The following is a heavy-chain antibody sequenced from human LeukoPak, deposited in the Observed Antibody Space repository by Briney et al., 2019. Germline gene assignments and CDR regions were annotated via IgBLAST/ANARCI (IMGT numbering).Heavy chain of an antibody. CDR2: INPSGGST. CDR3: ARVPLLEWELFDY. CDR1: GYTFTSYY. D-gene: IGHD1-26*01. V-gene: IGHV1-46*01. J-gene: IGHJ4*02. Sequence: ASVKVSCKASGYTFTSYYMHWVRQAPGQGLGWMGIINPSGGSTSNAQKFQGRVTMTRDTSTSTVYMELSSLRSEDTAVYYCARVPLLEWELFDYWGQGTLVTVSS.